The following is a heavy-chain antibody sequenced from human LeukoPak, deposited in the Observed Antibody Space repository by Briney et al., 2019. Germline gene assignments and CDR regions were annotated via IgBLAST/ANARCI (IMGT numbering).Heavy chain of an antibody. CDR2: IYYSGST. V-gene: IGHV4-39*01. D-gene: IGHD1-26*01. CDR1: GGSISSSSYY. Sequence: SETLSLTCTVSGGSISSSSYYWGWIRQPPGKGLEWIGSIYYSGSTYYDPSLKSRVTISVDTSKNQFSLKLSSVTAADTAVYYCARSPSAKWELLGWYFDLWGRRTLVTVSS. J-gene: IGHJ2*01. CDR3: ARSPSAKWELLGWYFDL.